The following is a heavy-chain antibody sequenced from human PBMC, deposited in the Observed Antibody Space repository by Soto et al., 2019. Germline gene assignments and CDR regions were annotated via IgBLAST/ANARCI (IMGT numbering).Heavy chain of an antibody. V-gene: IGHV1-69*01. CDR2: FIPIFGTG. D-gene: IGHD5-18*01. CDR1: GGTFKNYA. CDR3: ARIWEFTYGYGLGYYFDS. Sequence: QVQLVQSGAEVKKPGSAMRVSCKASGGTFKNYAFSWVRQAPGQGLEWMGGFIPIFGTGNYAEQFQGRVSITADESTKTVYMDLRSLRSDDTAVYYCARIWEFTYGYGLGYYFDSWGQGTLITVSS. J-gene: IGHJ4*02.